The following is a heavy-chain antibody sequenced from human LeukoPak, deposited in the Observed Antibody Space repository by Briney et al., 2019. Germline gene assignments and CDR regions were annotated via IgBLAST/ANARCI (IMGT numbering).Heavy chain of an antibody. CDR1: GFTFSSYA. V-gene: IGHV3-23*01. J-gene: IGHJ4*02. CDR3: AKAVSGSSTSCYDY. Sequence: GESLRLSCAASGFTFSSYAMSWVRQAPGKGLEWVSAISGSGGSTYYADSVKGRFTISRDNSKNTLYLQMNSLRAEDTAVYYCAKAVSGSSTSCYDYWGQGTLVTVSS. D-gene: IGHD2-2*01. CDR2: ISGSGGST.